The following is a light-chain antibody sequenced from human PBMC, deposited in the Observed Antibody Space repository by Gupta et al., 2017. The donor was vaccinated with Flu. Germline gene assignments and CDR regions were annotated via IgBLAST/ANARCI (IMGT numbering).Light chain of an antibody. CDR3: QQYGSSPPWT. J-gene: IGKJ1*01. CDR2: GAS. Sequence: EIVLTQSPGTLSLSPGERATLSCRASQSVSSSYLAWYQQKPGQAPRLLIYGASSRATGIPDWFSGSGSGTDSTLTISRLEPEDFAVYYCQQYGSSPPWTFGQGTKVEIK. CDR1: QSVSSSY. V-gene: IGKV3-20*01.